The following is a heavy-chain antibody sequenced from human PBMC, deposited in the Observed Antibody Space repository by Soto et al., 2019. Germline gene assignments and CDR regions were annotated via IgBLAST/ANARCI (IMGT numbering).Heavy chain of an antibody. CDR1: GGSFSSGSYY. D-gene: IGHD3-9*01. V-gene: IGHV4-61*01. CDR2: IYYSGNT. J-gene: IGHJ2*01. Sequence: SETLSLTCTVSGGSFSSGSYYWSWIRQPPGKGLEWIGYIYYSGNTNYKPSLKNRLTISVDTSKNQFSLKLTSVTAVDTAVYYCARGTDTWFFALWGRGTLVTVSS. CDR3: ARGTDTWFFAL.